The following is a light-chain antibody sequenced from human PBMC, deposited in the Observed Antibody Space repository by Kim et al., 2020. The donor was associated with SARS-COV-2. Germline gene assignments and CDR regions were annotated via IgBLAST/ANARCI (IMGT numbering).Light chain of an antibody. V-gene: IGLV3-19*01. CDR3: NSRDSSGNHHVV. J-gene: IGLJ2*01. CDR1: SLRSYY. CDR2: GKN. Sequence: SSELTQDPAVSVALGQTVRITCQGDSLRSYYASWYQQKPGQAPVLVIYGKNNRPSGIPDRFSGSSSGNTASLTITGAQAEDEADYYCNSRDSSGNHHVVL.